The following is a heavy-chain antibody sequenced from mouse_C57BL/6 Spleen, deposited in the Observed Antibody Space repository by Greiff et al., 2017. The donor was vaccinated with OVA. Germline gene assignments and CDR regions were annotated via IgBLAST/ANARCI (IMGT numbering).Heavy chain of an antibody. Sequence: VQLQQSGPELVKPGASVKISCKASGYAFSSSWMNWVKQRPGKGLEWIGRIYPGDGDTNYNGKFKGKATLTADKSSSTAYMQLSSLTSEDSAVYCCARGYDYYGSSGYFDVWGTGTTVTVSS. V-gene: IGHV1-82*01. CDR3: ARGYDYYGSSGYFDV. J-gene: IGHJ1*03. CDR2: IYPGDGDT. CDR1: GYAFSSSW. D-gene: IGHD1-1*01.